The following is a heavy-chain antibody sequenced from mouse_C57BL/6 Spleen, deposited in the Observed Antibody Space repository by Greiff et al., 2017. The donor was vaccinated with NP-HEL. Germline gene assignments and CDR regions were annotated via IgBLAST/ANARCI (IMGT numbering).Heavy chain of an antibody. Sequence: VQLVESGPGLVAPSQSLSITCTVSGFSLTSYAISWVRQPPGKGLEWLGVIWTGGGTNYNSALKSRLSISKDNSKSQVFLKMNRLQTDDTARYYCARNAITTVVATYWYFDVWGTGTTVTVSS. CDR2: IWTGGGT. V-gene: IGHV2-9-1*01. CDR3: ARNAITTVVATYWYFDV. J-gene: IGHJ1*03. CDR1: GFSLTSYA. D-gene: IGHD1-1*01.